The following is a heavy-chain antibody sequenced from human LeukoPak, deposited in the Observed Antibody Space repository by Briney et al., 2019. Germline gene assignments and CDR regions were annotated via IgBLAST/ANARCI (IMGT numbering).Heavy chain of an antibody. CDR3: ARDIVDSSSWYYFDY. D-gene: IGHD6-13*01. V-gene: IGHV3-7*01. Sequence: GGSLRLSCAASGFTFSSYWMSWVRQAPGKGLEWVANIKKDGSEKYYVDSVKGRFTTSRDNANNSLYLQMNSLRAEDTAVYYCARDIVDSSSWYYFDYWGQGTLVTVSS. CDR1: GFTFSSYW. J-gene: IGHJ4*02. CDR2: IKKDGSEK.